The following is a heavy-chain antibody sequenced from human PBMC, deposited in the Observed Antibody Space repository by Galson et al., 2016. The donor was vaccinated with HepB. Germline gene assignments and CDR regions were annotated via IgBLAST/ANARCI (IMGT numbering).Heavy chain of an antibody. CDR2: INPNSGGT. V-gene: IGHV1-2*02. CDR1: GYTFTGYY. CDR3: ARTIVVVPAAILV. D-gene: IGHD2-2*01. J-gene: IGHJ4*02. Sequence: SVKVSCKASGYTFTGYYMHWVRQAPGQGLEWMGWINPNSGGTNYAQKFQGRVTMTRDTSISTAYMELSRLRSDDTAVYYCARTIVVVPAAILVWGQGTLVTVSS.